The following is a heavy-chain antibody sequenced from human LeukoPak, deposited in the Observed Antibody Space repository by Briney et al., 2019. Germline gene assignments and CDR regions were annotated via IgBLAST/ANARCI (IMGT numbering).Heavy chain of an antibody. Sequence: ASVKVSRKASGYTFTDYYIHWVRQAPGQGLEWMGRINPNSGGTDYAQKFQGRVTMARDTSISTAYMELSRLRSDDTAVYYCARRTWYFHFDYWGQGTLVTVSS. V-gene: IGHV1-2*02. CDR3: ARRTWYFHFDY. CDR2: INPNSGGT. CDR1: GYTFTDYY. D-gene: IGHD2/OR15-2a*01. J-gene: IGHJ4*02.